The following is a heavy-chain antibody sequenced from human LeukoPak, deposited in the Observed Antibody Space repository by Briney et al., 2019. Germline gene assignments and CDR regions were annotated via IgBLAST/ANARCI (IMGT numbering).Heavy chain of an antibody. Sequence: SETLSLTCTVSGGSISSSSYYWGWIRQPPGKGLEWIGGIYYSGSTYYNPSLKSRVTISVDTSKNQFSLKLSSVTAADTAVYYCARLDDYGGNWGQGTLVTVSS. J-gene: IGHJ4*02. V-gene: IGHV4-39*01. D-gene: IGHD4-23*01. CDR2: IYYSGST. CDR1: GGSISSSSYY. CDR3: ARLDDYGGN.